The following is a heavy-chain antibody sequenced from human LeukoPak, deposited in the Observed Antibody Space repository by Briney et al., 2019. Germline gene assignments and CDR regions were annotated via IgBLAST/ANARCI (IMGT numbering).Heavy chain of an antibody. CDR1: GFTFSSYG. V-gene: IGHV3-30*18. J-gene: IGHJ6*02. Sequence: GGSLRLSCAASGFTFSSYGMHWVRQAPGKGLEWVAVISYDGSNKYYADSVKGRFTTSRDNSKNTLYLQMNGLRAEDTAVYYCAKEVEDGYNSYYYYGMDVWGQGTTVTVSS. CDR2: ISYDGSNK. CDR3: AKEVEDGYNSYYYYGMDV. D-gene: IGHD5-24*01.